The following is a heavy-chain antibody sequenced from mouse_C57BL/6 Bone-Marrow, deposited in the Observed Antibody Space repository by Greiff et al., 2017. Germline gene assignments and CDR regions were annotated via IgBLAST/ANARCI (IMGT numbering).Heavy chain of an antibody. J-gene: IGHJ1*03. V-gene: IGHV1-42*01. CDR1: GYSFTGYY. Sequence: EVQLQQSGPELVKPGASVKISCKASGYSFTGYYMNWVKQSPEKSLEWIGEINPSTGGTTSNQKFKAKATLTVDKSSSTAYMQLKSLTSEDSAVYYCAREGYYYGSSPKNFDVWGTGTTVTVSS. D-gene: IGHD1-1*01. CDR3: AREGYYYGSSPKNFDV. CDR2: INPSTGGT.